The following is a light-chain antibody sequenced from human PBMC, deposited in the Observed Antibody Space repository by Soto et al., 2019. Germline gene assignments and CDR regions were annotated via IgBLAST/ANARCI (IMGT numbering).Light chain of an antibody. J-gene: IGKJ1*01. V-gene: IGKV3-15*01. Sequence: EIVMTQSPATLSVSPGERATLSCRASQSISSHLAWSQQKPGQAPRLLIHGASTRATGIPARFSGSGSGTEFTLVISSLQSEDFAVCYCPQYHYWWAFGQGTKVEIK. CDR2: GAS. CDR3: PQYHYWWA. CDR1: QSISSH.